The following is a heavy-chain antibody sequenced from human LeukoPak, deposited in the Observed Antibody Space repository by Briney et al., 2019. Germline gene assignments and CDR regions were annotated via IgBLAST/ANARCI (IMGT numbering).Heavy chain of an antibody. Sequence: AGSLRLSCAVSGFTFSSYSMNWVRQAPGKGLEWVSSISSSSSYIYYADSVKGRFTITRDNAKDSLYLQMNSLRADDTAVYYCARDTIIYEWVTKVTWSAFDIWGQGTMVTVSS. D-gene: IGHD3-10*01. CDR2: ISSSSSYI. CDR3: ARDTIIYEWVTKVTWSAFDI. V-gene: IGHV3-21*01. J-gene: IGHJ3*02. CDR1: GFTFSSYS.